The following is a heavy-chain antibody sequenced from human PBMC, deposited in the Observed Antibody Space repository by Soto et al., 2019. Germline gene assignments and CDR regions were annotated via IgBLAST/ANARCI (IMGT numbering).Heavy chain of an antibody. J-gene: IGHJ3*02. CDR3: ARRLHYDILTRYYPNAFDI. D-gene: IGHD3-9*01. CDR1: GGSISSYY. V-gene: IGHV4-59*08. CDR2: IYYSGST. Sequence: QVQLQESGPGLVKPSETLSLTCTVSGGSISSYYWSWIRQPPGKGLEWIGYIYYSGSTNYNPSLKSRVTISVHTSRNQFSLQRSSVTAAYPAVYYCARRLHYDILTRYYPNAFDILGQGTMVTVSS.